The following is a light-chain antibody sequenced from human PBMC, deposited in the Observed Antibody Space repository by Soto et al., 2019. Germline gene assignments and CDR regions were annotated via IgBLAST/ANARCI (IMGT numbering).Light chain of an antibody. CDR2: AAS. Sequence: DIQITQSPSSLSASLGDRVTITCRASQTISNYLNWYQQKPGKAPELLIYAASTLQSGVPSRVSGSGSGTDFTLTISCLQSEEFATYYCQQYYSFPPTFGQGTKVDIK. CDR3: QQYYSFPPT. CDR1: QTISNY. J-gene: IGKJ1*01. V-gene: IGKV1-39*01.